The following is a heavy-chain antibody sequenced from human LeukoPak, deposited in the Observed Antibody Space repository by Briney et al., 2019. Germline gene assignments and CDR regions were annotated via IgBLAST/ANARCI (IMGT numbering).Heavy chain of an antibody. CDR3: ARADGGDIDY. CDR2: ISSSYNYT. J-gene: IGHJ4*02. Sequence: GGSLRLSCAASGFTFSTYSMNWVRQAPGKGLEWVSSISSSYNYTYYAESLKGRLTISRDNAKNALYLQMSSLRDEDTAVYYCARADGGDIDYWGQGTLVTVSS. CDR1: GFTFSTYS. D-gene: IGHD2-21*02. V-gene: IGHV3-21*01.